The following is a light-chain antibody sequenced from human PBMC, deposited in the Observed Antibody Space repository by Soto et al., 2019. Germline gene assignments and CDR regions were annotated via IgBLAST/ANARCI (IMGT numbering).Light chain of an antibody. CDR1: SSDVGGYKY. Sequence: QPVLTQPASVSRSPGQSITISCTGTSSDVGGYKYVSWYQQHPGKAPKLIIHEVSSRPSGVSSRFSGSKSGNTASLTISGLQAEDEADYYCSSYTSSATLVFGVGTKLTVL. CDR3: SSYTSSATLV. V-gene: IGLV2-14*01. CDR2: EVS. J-gene: IGLJ2*01.